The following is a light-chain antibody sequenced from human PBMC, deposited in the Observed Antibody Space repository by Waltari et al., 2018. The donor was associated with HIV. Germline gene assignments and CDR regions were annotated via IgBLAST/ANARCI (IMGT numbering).Light chain of an antibody. CDR2: GNT. CDR1: TPNIAAPFD. CDR3: QSYDSSLSSWI. Sequence: QSVLTQPPSLSGAPGQRVTISCTGSTPNIAAPFDVPWYHQFPGKAPKLLIHGNTLRPSGVPDRFSASTSGSSASLAITGLHLEDEATYYCQSYDSSLSSWIFGGGTKLTVL. J-gene: IGLJ2*01. V-gene: IGLV1-40*01.